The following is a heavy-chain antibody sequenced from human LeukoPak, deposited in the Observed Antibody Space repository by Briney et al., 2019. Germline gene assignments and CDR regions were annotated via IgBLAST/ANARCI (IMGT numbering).Heavy chain of an antibody. J-gene: IGHJ4*02. CDR3: ARDTPPDY. CDR1: GITVSSNY. Sequence: PGGSLRLSCAASGITVSSNYMGWFRQAPGKGLEWVSVISSGGNTYYADSVKGRFTISRDNSKNTLYLQMNSLRAEDTAVYYCARDTPPDYWGQGTLVTVSS. V-gene: IGHV3-53*01. CDR2: ISSGGNT.